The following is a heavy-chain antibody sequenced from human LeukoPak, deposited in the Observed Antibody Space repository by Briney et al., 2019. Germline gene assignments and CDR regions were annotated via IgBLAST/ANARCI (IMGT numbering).Heavy chain of an antibody. D-gene: IGHD4-11*01. J-gene: IGHJ4*02. CDR1: GYTFTGHY. CDR3: ARVPYSNYPDY. Sequence: ASVKVSCKASGYTFTGHYMHWVRQAPGQGLEWMGGINPNSGDTNYVQKFQGRVTMTRDTSISTAYMELSRLRSDDTAVYYCARVPYSNYPDYWGQGTLVTVSS. CDR2: INPNSGDT. V-gene: IGHV1-2*02.